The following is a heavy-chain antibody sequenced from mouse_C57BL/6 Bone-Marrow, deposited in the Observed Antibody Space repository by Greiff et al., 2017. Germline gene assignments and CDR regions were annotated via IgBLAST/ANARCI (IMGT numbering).Heavy chain of an antibody. V-gene: IGHV8-8*01. CDR2: IWWDDDK. Sequence: QVTLKESGPGILQPSQTLSLTCSFSGFSLSTFGMGVGWIRQPSGKGLEWLAHIWWDDDKYYNPALKSRLTISKDTSKNQVFLKIANVDTADTATYYCARIVPNPFYYYGSSYYWDRDYAMDYWGQGTSVTVSS. D-gene: IGHD1-1*01. CDR3: ARIVPNPFYYYGSSYYWDRDYAMDY. CDR1: GFSLSTFGMG. J-gene: IGHJ4*01.